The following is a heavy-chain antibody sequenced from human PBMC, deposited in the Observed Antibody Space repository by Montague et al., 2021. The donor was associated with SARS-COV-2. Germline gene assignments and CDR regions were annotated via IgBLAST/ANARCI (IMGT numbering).Heavy chain of an antibody. V-gene: IGHV4-34*01. CDR2: INHSGST. Sequence: SETLSLTCAVYGGSFSGSYWSWIRQPPGKGLEWIGEINHSGSTNCNPSLKSRVTISVDTSKNQFSLKLSSVTAADTAVYYCARSGWEQRVRARYYYYGMDVWGQGTTVTVSS. CDR1: GGSFSGSY. J-gene: IGHJ6*02. D-gene: IGHD6-6*01. CDR3: ARSGWEQRVRARYYYYGMDV.